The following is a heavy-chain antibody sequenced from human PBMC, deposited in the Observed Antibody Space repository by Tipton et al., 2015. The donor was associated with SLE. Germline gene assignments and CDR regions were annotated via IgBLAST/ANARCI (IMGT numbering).Heavy chain of an antibody. D-gene: IGHD3-22*01. CDR2: INHSGTT. J-gene: IGHJ4*02. CDR1: GGSLSGYY. V-gene: IGHV4-34*01. Sequence: TLSLTCAVYGGSLSGYYWSWIRQPPGKGLEWIGEINHSGTTNYNPSLKSRVTISVDTSKNQFSLKLSSVTAADTAVYYCARGVNYSDSSGYFLYFDYWGQGTLVTVSS. CDR3: ARGVNYSDSSGYFLYFDY.